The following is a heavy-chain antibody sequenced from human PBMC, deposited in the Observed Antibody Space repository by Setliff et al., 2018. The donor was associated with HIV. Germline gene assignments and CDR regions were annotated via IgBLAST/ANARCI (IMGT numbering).Heavy chain of an antibody. V-gene: IGHV4-39*01. CDR2: FYYSGST. J-gene: IGHJ3*02. Sequence: SETLSLTCVVSGDSISRSRYYWGWIRQPPGKGLEWIGSFYYSGSTSYNPSLKSRVTISGDTSKNQFSLNLNSVTAADTAVYYCARGQGCGGGCHYAFEMWGQGTMVTVSS. CDR1: GDSISRSRYY. D-gene: IGHD2-21*02. CDR3: ARGQGCGGGCHYAFEM.